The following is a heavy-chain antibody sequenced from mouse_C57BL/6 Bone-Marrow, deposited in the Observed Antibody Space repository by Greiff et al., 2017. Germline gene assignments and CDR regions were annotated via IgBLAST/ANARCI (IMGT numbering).Heavy chain of an antibody. D-gene: IGHD1-1*01. Sequence: EVHLVESGGGLVKPGGSLKLSCAASGFTFSSYAMSWVRQTPEKRLEWVATISAGGSYTYYPDNVKGRFTISRDNAKNNLYLQMSHLKSEDTAMYYCAREGITTVDYWGQGTTLTVSS. J-gene: IGHJ2*01. CDR2: ISAGGSYT. CDR1: GFTFSSYA. V-gene: IGHV5-4*01. CDR3: AREGITTVDY.